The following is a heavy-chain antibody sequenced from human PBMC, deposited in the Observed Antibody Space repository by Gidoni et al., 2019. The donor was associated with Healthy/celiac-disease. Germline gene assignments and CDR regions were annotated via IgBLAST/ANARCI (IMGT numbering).Heavy chain of an antibody. D-gene: IGHD6-19*01. CDR2: ISSSSSYI. CDR3: ARSLGEGRAAVAGTGELDY. J-gene: IGHJ4*02. Sequence: EVQLVESGGGLVKPGGSLRLSCAASGFTFSSYSMNWVRQAPGKGLEWVSSISSSSSYIYYADSVKGRFTISRDNAKNSLYLQMNSLRAEDTAVYYCARSLGEGRAAVAGTGELDYWGQGTLVTVSS. V-gene: IGHV3-21*06. CDR1: GFTFSSYS.